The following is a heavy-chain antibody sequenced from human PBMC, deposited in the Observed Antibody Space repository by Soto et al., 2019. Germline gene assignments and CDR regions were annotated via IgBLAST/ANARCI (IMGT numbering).Heavy chain of an antibody. J-gene: IGHJ4*02. Sequence: GGSLRLSCAASGFTFSSYAMSWVRQAPGKGLEWVSAISGSGGSTYYADSVKGRFTISRDNSKNTLYLQMTNMDPVDTATYYCAHIPILTGYQYFNYWGQGTLVTVSS. CDR1: GFTFSSYA. CDR2: ISGSGGST. V-gene: IGHV3-23*01. D-gene: IGHD3-9*01. CDR3: AHIPILTGYQYFNY.